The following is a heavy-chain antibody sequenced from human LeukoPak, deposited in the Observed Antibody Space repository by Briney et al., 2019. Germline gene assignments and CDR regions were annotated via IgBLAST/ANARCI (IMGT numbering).Heavy chain of an antibody. CDR2: INHSGST. J-gene: IGHJ4*02. CDR3: AGLVGRYSSGLYYYYFDY. CDR1: GGSISSYY. D-gene: IGHD3-22*01. Sequence: ASETLSLTCTVSGGSISSYYWSWIRQPPGKGLEWIGEINHSGSTNYNPSLKSRVTISVDKSKNQFFLNLSSVTAADTAVYYCAGLVGRYSSGLYYYYFDYWGQGTLVTVSS. V-gene: IGHV4-34*01.